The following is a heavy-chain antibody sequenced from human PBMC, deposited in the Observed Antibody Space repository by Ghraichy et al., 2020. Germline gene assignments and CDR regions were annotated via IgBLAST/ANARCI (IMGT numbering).Heavy chain of an antibody. J-gene: IGHJ4*02. CDR2: ISYSGST. CDR3: ATGATTMTAWGLSHYFDY. V-gene: IGHV4-59*01. CDR1: GGSISSYY. D-gene: IGHD4-11*01. Sequence: GSLSLTCTVSGGSISSYYWSWIRQPPGKGLEWIGYISYSGSTNYNPSLKSRVTISVDTSKNQFSLRLNSVTAADTAVYYCATGATTMTAWGLSHYFDYWGQGTLVTVSS.